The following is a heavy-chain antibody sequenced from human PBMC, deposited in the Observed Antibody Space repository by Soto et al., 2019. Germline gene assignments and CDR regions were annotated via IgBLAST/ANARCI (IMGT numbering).Heavy chain of an antibody. Sequence: TLSLTCAVSXGSITSGAYYWTWIRQHPGKGLEWIAYIHYSGRTYYNPSLKSRVTISVDTSNNQFSLKLSSVTAADTAVYYCARYYFDSSGYSNWFDPWGQGTLVTVSS. V-gene: IGHV4-31*11. D-gene: IGHD3-22*01. CDR1: XGSITSGAYY. CDR3: ARYYFDSSGYSNWFDP. CDR2: IHYSGRT. J-gene: IGHJ5*02.